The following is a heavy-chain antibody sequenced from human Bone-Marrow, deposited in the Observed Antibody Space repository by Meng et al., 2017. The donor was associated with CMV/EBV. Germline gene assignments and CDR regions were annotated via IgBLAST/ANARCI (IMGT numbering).Heavy chain of an antibody. J-gene: IGHJ3*01. CDR1: GFTVSITH. V-gene: IGHV3-53*05. CDR3: AKDLTGDNAFDV. CDR2: ICTGDTT. Sequence: GESLKISCVASGFTVSITHMNWVRQAPGKGLEWVSVICTGDTTHYADSVKGRFTIARDNSKDTLYLQMNSLRGEDTAVYYCAKDLTGDNAFDVWGQGTMVTVSS. D-gene: IGHD1-26*01.